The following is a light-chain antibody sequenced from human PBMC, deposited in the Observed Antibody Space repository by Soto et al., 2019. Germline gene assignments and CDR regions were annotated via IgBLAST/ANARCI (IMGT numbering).Light chain of an antibody. CDR2: GNS. CDR1: SSNIGAGYD. V-gene: IGLV1-40*01. CDR3: QSYDSSLSGSYV. J-gene: IGLJ1*01. Sequence: SVLTQPPSVYGAPGQRVTISCTGSSSNIGAGYDVHWYQQLPGTAPKLLIYGNSNRPSGVPDRFSGSKSGTSASLAITGLQAEDEADYYCQSYDSSLSGSYVFGTGTKLTVL.